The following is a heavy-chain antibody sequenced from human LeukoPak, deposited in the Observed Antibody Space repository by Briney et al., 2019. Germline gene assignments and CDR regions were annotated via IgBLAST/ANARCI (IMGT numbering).Heavy chain of an antibody. CDR3: ARDHEGQLGVCSSTSCYIPNWFDP. CDR1: GYTFTSYG. V-gene: IGHV1-69*13. CDR2: IIPIFGTA. Sequence: ASVKVSCKASGYTFTSYGISWVRQAPGQGLEWMGGIIPIFGTANYAQKFQGRVTITADESTSTAYMELSSLRSEDTAVYYCARDHEGQLGVCSSTSCYIPNWFDPWGQGTLVTVSS. J-gene: IGHJ5*02. D-gene: IGHD2-2*02.